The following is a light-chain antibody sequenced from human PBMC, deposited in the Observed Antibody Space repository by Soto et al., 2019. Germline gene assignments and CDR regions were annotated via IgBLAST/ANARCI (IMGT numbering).Light chain of an antibody. V-gene: IGKV3-15*01. Sequence: EIVLTQSPCTLSLSLGERATLSFRATQSVSSKLAWYQQKPGKSTRLLVYGASIRATGIPARVGGSGSGKQFTLTISSLQSDDFAVYYRQQYHNWPRAWTFGQGTKVDIK. J-gene: IGKJ1*01. CDR2: GAS. CDR3: QQYHNWPRAWT. CDR1: QSVSSK.